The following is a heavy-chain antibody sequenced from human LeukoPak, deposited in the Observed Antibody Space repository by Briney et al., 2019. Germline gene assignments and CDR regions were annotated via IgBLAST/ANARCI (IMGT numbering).Heavy chain of an antibody. Sequence: ASVKVSCKASGYTFTNYGLNWVRQAPGQGLEWMVWISAYNNNTNYAQKFQGRVTMTTDTSANTAYMELRSLRSDDTAVYYCARGFPSGKQWLTNWGQGTLVTVSS. CDR1: GYTFTNYG. CDR2: ISAYNNNT. V-gene: IGHV1-18*01. J-gene: IGHJ4*02. CDR3: ARGFPSGKQWLTN. D-gene: IGHD6-19*01.